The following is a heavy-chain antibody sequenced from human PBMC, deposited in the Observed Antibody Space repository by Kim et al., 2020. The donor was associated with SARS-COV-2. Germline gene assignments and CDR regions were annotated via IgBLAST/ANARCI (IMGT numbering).Heavy chain of an antibody. V-gene: IGHV3-48*03. J-gene: IGHJ4*02. D-gene: IGHD2-21*02. Sequence: YAESVMGRVTISRDNAKRSVYLQMSSLRVEDTAFYYCAREIPHCGGDWYSDWGQGTLVTVSS. CDR3: AREIPHCGGDWYSD.